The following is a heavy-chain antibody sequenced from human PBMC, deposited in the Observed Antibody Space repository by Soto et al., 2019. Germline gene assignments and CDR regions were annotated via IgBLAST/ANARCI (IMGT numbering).Heavy chain of an antibody. CDR3: ARPLSRGGTYYY. CDR1: GDSISDNDYS. V-gene: IGHV4-39*01. CDR2: VLPTGSA. J-gene: IGHJ4*02. Sequence: QLQLRESGPGLVRPSETLFLTCTVSGDSISDNDYSWGWIRQPPGKGLDWIGSVLPTGSAYYNPSRKGRLSISVDTAKNQFSVRLYSVVASDTAVYYCARPLSRGGTYYYWGPGALVTVSS. D-gene: IGHD1-26*01.